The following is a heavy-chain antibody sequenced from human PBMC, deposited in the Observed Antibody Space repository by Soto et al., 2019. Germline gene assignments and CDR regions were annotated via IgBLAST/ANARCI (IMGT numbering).Heavy chain of an antibody. CDR2: IYHSGST. D-gene: IGHD3-9*01. Sequence: SESLSLNCDVYYGSISSSNWWSWVRQPPGKWLEWIGEIYHSGSTNYNPSLKSRVTISVDKSKNQFSLKLSSVTAADTAVYYCARGGVGYFDWTNPDFWAAFDIWGQGTMVT. J-gene: IGHJ3*02. CDR3: ARGGVGYFDWTNPDFWAAFDI. CDR1: YGSISSSNW. V-gene: IGHV4-4*02.